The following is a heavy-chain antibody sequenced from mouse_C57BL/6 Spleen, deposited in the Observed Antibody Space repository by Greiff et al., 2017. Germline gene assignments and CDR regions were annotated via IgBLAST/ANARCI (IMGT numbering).Heavy chain of an antibody. CDR2: IDPKSGGT. V-gene: IGHV1-72*01. D-gene: IGHD1-1*01. J-gene: IGHJ2*01. CDR3: ARGITTVVGLDY. Sequence: QVQLKQPGAELVKPGASVKLSCKASGYTFTSYWMHWVKQRPGRALEWFGRIDPKSGGTKYTEKFKSKATLTVDKPSSTAYLQLSSLTSEDSAVYYCARGITTVVGLDYWGQGTTLTVSS. CDR1: GYTFTSYW.